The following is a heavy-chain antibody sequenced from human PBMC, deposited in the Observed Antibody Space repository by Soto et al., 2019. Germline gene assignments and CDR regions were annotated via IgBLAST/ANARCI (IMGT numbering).Heavy chain of an antibody. V-gene: IGHV3-30*18. CDR3: AKSPRWFYYDSSGYEY. J-gene: IGHJ4*02. CDR1: GFTFSSYG. CDR2: ISYDGSNK. Sequence: GGSLRLSCAASGFTFSSYGMHWVRQAPGKGLEWVAVISYDGSNKYYVDSVKGRFTISRDNSKNTLYLQMNSLRAEDTAVYYCAKSPRWFYYDSSGYEYWGQGTLVTVSS. D-gene: IGHD3-22*01.